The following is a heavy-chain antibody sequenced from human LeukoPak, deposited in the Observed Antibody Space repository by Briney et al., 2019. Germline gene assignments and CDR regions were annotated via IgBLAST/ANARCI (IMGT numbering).Heavy chain of an antibody. D-gene: IGHD3-16*01. CDR3: GYAGATYTSDYFDY. CDR1: GGSVSSGSYY. Sequence: PSETLSLTCTVSGGSVSSGSYYWSWVRQPPGKGLEWIGYIYYSGSTNYNPSLKSRVTISLDTSKNQFSLKLSSVTAADTAVYYCGYAGATYTSDYFDYWGQGTLVTVSS. V-gene: IGHV4-61*01. J-gene: IGHJ4*02. CDR2: IYYSGST.